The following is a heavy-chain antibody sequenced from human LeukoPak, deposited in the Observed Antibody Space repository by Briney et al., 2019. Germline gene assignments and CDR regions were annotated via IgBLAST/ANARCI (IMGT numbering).Heavy chain of an antibody. V-gene: IGHV3-48*03. D-gene: IGHD6-6*01. J-gene: IGHJ4*02. Sequence: GGSLRLFCAASGFISSSYAMNWVRQAPGKGLEWVSYISSSGSTIYYADSVKGRFTISRDNAKNSLYLQMNSLRAEDTAVYYCARDTLDYSSSSSYFDYWGQGTLVTVSS. CDR2: ISSSGSTI. CDR1: GFISSSYA. CDR3: ARDTLDYSSSSSYFDY.